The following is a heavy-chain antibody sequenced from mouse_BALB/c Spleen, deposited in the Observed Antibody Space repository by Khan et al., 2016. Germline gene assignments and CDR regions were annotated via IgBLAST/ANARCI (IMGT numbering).Heavy chain of an antibody. V-gene: IGHV4-1*02. CDR2: INPDSSTI. D-gene: IGHD2-14*01. CDR3: TRLQYDGRFAY. J-gene: IGHJ3*01. Sequence: EVQLLESGGGLVQPGGSLKLSCAASGFAFSRYWMSWVRQAPGKGLEWIGEINPDSSTINYTPSLKDKFIISRDKAKNTLYLQMSKVRSEDTAHYYCTRLQYDGRFAYWGQGTLVTVSA. CDR1: GFAFSRYW.